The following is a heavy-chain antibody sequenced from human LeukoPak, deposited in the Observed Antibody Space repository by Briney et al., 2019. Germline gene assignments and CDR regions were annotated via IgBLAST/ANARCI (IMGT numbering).Heavy chain of an antibody. CDR1: GYTFTSYD. D-gene: IGHD3-10*01. V-gene: IGHV1-2*02. CDR3: ARSLWFGEFNDAFDI. J-gene: IGHJ3*02. CDR2: INPNSGGT. Sequence: ASVKVSCKASGYTFTSYDINWVRQATGQGLEWMGWINPNSGGTNYAQKFQGRVTMTRDTSISTAYMELSRLRSDDTAVYYCARSLWFGEFNDAFDIWGQGTMVTVSS.